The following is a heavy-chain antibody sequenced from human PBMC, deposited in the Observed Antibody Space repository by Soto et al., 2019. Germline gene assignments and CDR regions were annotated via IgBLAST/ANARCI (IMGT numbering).Heavy chain of an antibody. CDR1: GGSISSYY. CDR2: IYYSGST. V-gene: IGHV4-59*01. D-gene: IGHD3-3*01. J-gene: IGHJ3*02. Sequence: PSETLSLTCTVSGGSISSYYWSWIRQPPGKGLEWIGYIYYSGSTNCNPSLKSRVTISVDTSKNQFSLKLSSVTAADTAVYYCARAYYDFWSGPGLDAFDIWGQGTMVTVSS. CDR3: ARAYYDFWSGPGLDAFDI.